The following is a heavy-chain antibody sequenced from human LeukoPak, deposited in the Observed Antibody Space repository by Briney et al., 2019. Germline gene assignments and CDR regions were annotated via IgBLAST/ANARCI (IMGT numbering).Heavy chain of an antibody. CDR1: GGSISSYY. V-gene: IGHV4-59*01. CDR2: FYYSGST. Sequence: PSETLSLTCTVSGGSISSYYWSWIRQPPGKGVEWIGYFYYSGSTNYNPSLKSRITISVDTSKNQFSLKLSSVTAADTAVYYCARVWSGYDYYYYYGMDVWGQGTTVTVSS. J-gene: IGHJ6*02. D-gene: IGHD5-12*01. CDR3: ARVWSGYDYYYYYGMDV.